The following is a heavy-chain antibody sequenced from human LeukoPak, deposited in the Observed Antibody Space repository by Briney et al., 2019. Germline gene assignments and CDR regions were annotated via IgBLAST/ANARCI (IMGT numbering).Heavy chain of an antibody. V-gene: IGHV4-59*08. J-gene: IGHJ3*02. D-gene: IGHD5-24*01. CDR3: TRPTRKLGRNAFDI. Sequence: NPSETLSLTCTVSGGSISSYYWSWIRQPPGKGLEWIGYIYYSGSTNYNPSLKSRVTISVDTSKNQFSLKLSSVTAADTAVYYCTRPTRKLGRNAFDIWGQGTMVTVSS. CDR1: GGSISSYY. CDR2: IYYSGST.